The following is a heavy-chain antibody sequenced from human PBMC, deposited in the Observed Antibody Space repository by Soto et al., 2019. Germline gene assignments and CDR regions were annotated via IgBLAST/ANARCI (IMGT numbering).Heavy chain of an antibody. D-gene: IGHD6-19*01. J-gene: IGHJ6*03. CDR1: GYTFTSYG. CDR2: ISAYNGNT. CDR3: ARDGGYIYYYYMDV. Sequence: ASVKVSCKASGYTFTSYGISWVRQAPGQGLEWMGWISAYNGNTNYAQKLQGRVPMTTDTSTSTAYMGLRSLRSDDTAVYYCARDGGYIYYYYMDVWGKGTTVTVSS. V-gene: IGHV1-18*01.